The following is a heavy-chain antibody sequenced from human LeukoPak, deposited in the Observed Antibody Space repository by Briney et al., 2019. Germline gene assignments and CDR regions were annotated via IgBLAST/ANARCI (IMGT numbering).Heavy chain of an antibody. CDR2: INPNSTTT. D-gene: IGHD2-21*02. J-gene: IGHJ5*02. V-gene: IGHV1-2*02. CDR3: ARGGTVCSGSDCYLNWLDP. Sequence: ASVKVSCKTSGYTFSGHYIHWVRQAPGQGLEWMGWINPNSTTTNFAQKFQGRVTMTRDTSISTAYMDLTWLTSDDTAVYYCARGGTVCSGSDCYLNWLDPWGQGTLVTVSS. CDR1: GYTFSGHY.